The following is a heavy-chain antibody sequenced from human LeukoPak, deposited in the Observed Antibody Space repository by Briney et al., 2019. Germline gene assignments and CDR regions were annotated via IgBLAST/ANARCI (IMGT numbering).Heavy chain of an antibody. Sequence: SETLSLTCTVSGGSVNSGSYFWSWLRQPPGKGLEWIGYIYYSGSTNYNPSLKSRVTISVDTPKNQFSLKLSSVAAADTAVYYCASSTLVGASWFDYWGQGTLVTFSS. CDR3: ASSTLVGASWFDY. D-gene: IGHD1-26*01. CDR2: IYYSGST. V-gene: IGHV4-61*01. J-gene: IGHJ4*02. CDR1: GGSVNSGSYF.